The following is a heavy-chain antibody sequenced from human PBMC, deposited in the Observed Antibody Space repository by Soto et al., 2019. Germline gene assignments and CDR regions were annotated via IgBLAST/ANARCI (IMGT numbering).Heavy chain of an antibody. CDR3: ATGRGGGTAFNAFDI. CDR1: GFSFFNAW. J-gene: IGHJ3*02. Sequence: ELQLVESGGGLVKPGGSLRLSCVASGFSFFNAWMSWVRQAPGKGLEWVARIRSKTAGGTPEYAAPGQGRFTISRDELENTIYLQMNSLETEDTAVYYCATGRGGGTAFNAFDIWGQGTVVTVSS. V-gene: IGHV3-15*01. CDR2: IRSKTAGGTP. D-gene: IGHD1-26*01.